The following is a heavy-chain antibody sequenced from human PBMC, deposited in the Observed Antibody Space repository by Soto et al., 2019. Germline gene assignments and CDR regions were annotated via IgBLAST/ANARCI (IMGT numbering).Heavy chain of an antibody. CDR1: GGTFSSYA. CDR2: IIPIFGTA. Sequence: ASVKVSCKASGGTFSSYAISWVRQAPGQGLEWMGGIIPIFGTANYAQKFQGRVTITADESTSTAYMELSSLRSEDTAVYHCASYDSSGYPRGFYFDYWGQGTLVTVSS. V-gene: IGHV1-69*13. CDR3: ASYDSSGYPRGFYFDY. J-gene: IGHJ4*02. D-gene: IGHD3-22*01.